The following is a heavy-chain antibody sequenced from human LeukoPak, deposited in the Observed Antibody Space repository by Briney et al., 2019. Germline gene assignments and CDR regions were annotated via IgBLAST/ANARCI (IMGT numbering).Heavy chain of an antibody. CDR3: TTRGAAVAGTGFVDY. D-gene: IGHD6-19*01. Sequence: GGSLRLSCAASGFTFSGSAMHWVRQASGKGLEWVGRIRSKVNSYATSYAASVKGRFTISRDDSKNTSYLQMNSLKIEDTAVYYCTTRGAAVAGTGFVDYWGQGTLVTVSS. V-gene: IGHV3-73*01. J-gene: IGHJ4*02. CDR2: IRSKVNSYAT. CDR1: GFTFSGSA.